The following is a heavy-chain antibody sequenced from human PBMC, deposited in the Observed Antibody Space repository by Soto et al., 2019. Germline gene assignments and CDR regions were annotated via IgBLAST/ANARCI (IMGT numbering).Heavy chain of an antibody. J-gene: IGHJ6*03. CDR1: GFTFGNYW. V-gene: IGHV3-74*01. CDR2: INSDGSVS. Sequence: VQLVESGGGLVQPGGSLRLSCAASGFTFGNYWMYWVRQAPGKGLVWVSRINSDGSVSSYADSVKGRLTISRDNVKNTLYLQMDSLRVEETAVYYCARGDCVGGTCYSLAGSFYYYMDVWGKGTTVTVFS. D-gene: IGHD2-15*01. CDR3: ARGDCVGGTCYSLAGSFYYYMDV.